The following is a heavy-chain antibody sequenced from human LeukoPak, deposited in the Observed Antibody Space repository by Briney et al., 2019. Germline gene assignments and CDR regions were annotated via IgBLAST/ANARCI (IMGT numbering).Heavy chain of an antibody. V-gene: IGHV4-39*07. J-gene: IGHJ5*02. CDR3: ARAQVVPAAISRFDP. Sequence: SETLSLTCTVSGGSISSSSYYWGWIRQPPGKGLEWIGSIYYSGSTYYNPSLKSRVTISVDTSKDQFSLKLSSVTAADTAVYYCARAQVVPAAISRFDPWGQGTLVTVSS. D-gene: IGHD2-2*01. CDR2: IYYSGST. CDR1: GGSISSSSYY.